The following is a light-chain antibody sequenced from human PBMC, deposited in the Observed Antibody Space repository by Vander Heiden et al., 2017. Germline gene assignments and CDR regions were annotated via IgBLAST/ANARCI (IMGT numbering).Light chain of an antibody. CDR2: GAS. J-gene: IGKJ2*01. CDR3: QQYGSSPPYT. V-gene: IGKV3-20*01. CDR1: QSVSSSY. Sequence: EIVSTQSPGTLSLSPGERATLSCRASQSVSSSYLAWYQQKPGQAPRHLIYGASSRATGIPDRFSGSGSGTDFTLTISRLEPEDFAVYYCQQYGSSPPYTFGQGTKLEIK.